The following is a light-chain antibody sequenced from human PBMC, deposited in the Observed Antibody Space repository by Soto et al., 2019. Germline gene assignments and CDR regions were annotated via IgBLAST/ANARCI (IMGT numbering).Light chain of an antibody. CDR2: LGS. J-gene: IGKJ1*01. Sequence: DIVMTQSPLSLPVTPGEPTSISCRSSQSLLHSNGYNYLDWYLQKPGQSPQLPIYLGSNRASGVPDRFSGRGSGTDFTLKISRVEAEDVGVYYCMQALHSPWTFGQGTKVEIK. CDR3: MQALHSPWT. V-gene: IGKV2-28*01. CDR1: QSLLHSNGYNY.